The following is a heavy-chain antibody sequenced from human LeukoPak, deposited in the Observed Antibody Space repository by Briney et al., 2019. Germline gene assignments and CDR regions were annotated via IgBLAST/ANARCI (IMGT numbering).Heavy chain of an antibody. V-gene: IGHV3-30*03. Sequence: PGGSLRLSCAASGFTFSTSGMHWVRQAPGKGLEWVAVISYDGSHKYYADSVKGRLTISRDNSKNTLYLQMNSLRAEDTAVYYCAREGDTYGYGHGQTDYWGQGTLVTVSS. D-gene: IGHD5-18*01. J-gene: IGHJ4*02. CDR1: GFTFSTSG. CDR3: AREGDTYGYGHGQTDY. CDR2: ISYDGSHK.